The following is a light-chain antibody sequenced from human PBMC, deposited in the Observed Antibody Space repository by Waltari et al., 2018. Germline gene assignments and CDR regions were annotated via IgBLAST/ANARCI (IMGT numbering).Light chain of an antibody. CDR3: SSYTTSSTRV. Sequence: QSALTQPASVSGSPGQSITISCAGSSSDVGAYNYVSWYQQHPGKVPKLMIFDVSNRPSGISKRFSGSKSGNTASLTISGLQTEDEADYYCSSYTTSSTRVFGSGTKVTVL. CDR2: DVS. V-gene: IGLV2-14*03. J-gene: IGLJ6*01. CDR1: SSDVGAYNY.